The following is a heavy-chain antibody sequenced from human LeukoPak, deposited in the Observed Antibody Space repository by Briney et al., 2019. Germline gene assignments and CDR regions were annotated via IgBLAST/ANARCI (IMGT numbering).Heavy chain of an antibody. CDR1: GFTFSSYS. D-gene: IGHD3-22*01. J-gene: IGHJ3*02. V-gene: IGHV3-21*01. CDR2: ISSGSSYI. CDR3: ARDGGYYYDSSGYYYVLYAFDI. Sequence: GGSLRLSCAASGFTFSSYSMNWVRQAPGKGLEWVSSISSGSSYIYYADSVMGRFTISRDNAKNSLYLQMNSLRAEDTAVYYCARDGGYYYDSSGYYYVLYAFDIWGQGTMVTVSS.